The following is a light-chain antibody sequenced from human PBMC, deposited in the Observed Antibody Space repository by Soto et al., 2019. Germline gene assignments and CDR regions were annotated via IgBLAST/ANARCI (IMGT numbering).Light chain of an antibody. CDR3: QSYDSSLSGWV. CDR2: DNS. Sequence: QSALTQPASVSGAPGQRVTISCTGSSSNIGAGYDVHWYQQLPGTAPKLLIYDNSNRPSGVPDRFSGSKSGSSASLAITGLQAEDEADYYCQSYDSSLSGWVFGGGTQLTVL. CDR1: SSNIGAGYD. V-gene: IGLV1-40*01. J-gene: IGLJ3*02.